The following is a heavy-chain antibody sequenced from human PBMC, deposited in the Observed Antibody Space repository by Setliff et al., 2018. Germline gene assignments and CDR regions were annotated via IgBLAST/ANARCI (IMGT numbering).Heavy chain of an antibody. V-gene: IGHV3-21*04. CDR1: GFSFSIFW. D-gene: IGHD6-19*01. CDR3: VKSDRDSSGWYPDY. J-gene: IGHJ4*02. Sequence: PGGSLRLSCAGSGFSFSIFWMSWVRQAPGKGLEWVSSIGGSSADIYYADSVRGRFTISRDNAKNSLYLQMNSLTTEDTAFYYCVKSDRDSSGWYPDYWGQGTLVTVSS. CDR2: IGGSSADI.